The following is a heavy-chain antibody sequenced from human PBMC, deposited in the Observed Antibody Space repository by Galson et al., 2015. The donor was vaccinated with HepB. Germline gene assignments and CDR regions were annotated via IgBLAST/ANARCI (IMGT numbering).Heavy chain of an antibody. J-gene: IGHJ4*02. D-gene: IGHD5-18*01. CDR1: GGSISSGAYS. Sequence: TLSLTCAVSGGSISSGAYSWSWIRQPPGKGLEWIGYIYHTGSTYYNPSLKRRVTISVDRSKNQFSLRLNSVTAADTAVYYCARGERGYSPYFDYWGQGTLVTVSS. CDR2: IYHTGST. V-gene: IGHV4-30-2*01. CDR3: ARGERGYSPYFDY.